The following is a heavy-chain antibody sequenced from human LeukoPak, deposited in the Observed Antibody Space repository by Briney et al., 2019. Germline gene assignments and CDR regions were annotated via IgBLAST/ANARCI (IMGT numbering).Heavy chain of an antibody. CDR1: GYTFTSYD. Sequence: ASVKVSCKASGYTFTSYDINWVRQATGQGLEWMGWMNPNSGNTGYAQKFQGRVTMTRKTAISTAYMELSSLRSEDTAVYYCARGRITFGGVIVIQYFDYWGQGTLVTVSS. V-gene: IGHV1-8*01. CDR2: MNPNSGNT. D-gene: IGHD3-16*02. CDR3: ARGRITFGGVIVIQYFDY. J-gene: IGHJ4*02.